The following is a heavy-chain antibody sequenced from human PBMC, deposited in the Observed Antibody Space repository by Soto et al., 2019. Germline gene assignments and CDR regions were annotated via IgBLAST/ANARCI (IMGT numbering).Heavy chain of an antibody. CDR2: IYHRGST. CDR3: ERVRGYSGYDLVDY. Sequence: PSETLSLTFTVSGGSISSGDYYWSCIRQPPGKGLEWIGYIYHRGSTYYNPSLKSRVTISVDTSKNQLSLKLSSVTAAHTAVYYCERVRGYSGYDLVDYWGQGTLVTVSS. CDR1: GGSISSGDYY. V-gene: IGHV4-30-4*02. D-gene: IGHD5-12*01. J-gene: IGHJ4*02.